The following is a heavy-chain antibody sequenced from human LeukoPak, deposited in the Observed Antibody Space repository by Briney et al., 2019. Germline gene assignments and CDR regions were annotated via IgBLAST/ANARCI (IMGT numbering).Heavy chain of an antibody. D-gene: IGHD1-1*01. CDR3: ARPNTEATGYYFDY. CDR1: GYTFTSYG. CDR2: ISAYNGNT. Sequence: ASVKVSCKASGYTFTSYGISWVRRAPGQGLEWMGWISAYNGNTNYAQKLQGRVTVTTDTSTSTVYMELRSLRSDDTAVYYCARPNTEATGYYFDYWGQGTLVTVSS. J-gene: IGHJ4*02. V-gene: IGHV1-18*01.